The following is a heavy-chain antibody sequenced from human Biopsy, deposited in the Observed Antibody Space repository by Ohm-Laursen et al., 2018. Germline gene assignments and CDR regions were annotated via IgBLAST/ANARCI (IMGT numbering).Heavy chain of an antibody. CDR1: GGSIISYY. J-gene: IGHJ5*02. D-gene: IGHD3-3*01. V-gene: IGHV4-59*01. CDR2: VYNGGIT. Sequence: SETLSLTCSVSGGSIISYYWTWIRQPPGKGLEWIGHVYNGGITNYNPSLKSRVTISKDTSKNQFSLQVNSVTAADTAVYYCARTPRGSFWSGSYKRGLWFDPWGQGTLVIVSS. CDR3: ARTPRGSFWSGSYKRGLWFDP.